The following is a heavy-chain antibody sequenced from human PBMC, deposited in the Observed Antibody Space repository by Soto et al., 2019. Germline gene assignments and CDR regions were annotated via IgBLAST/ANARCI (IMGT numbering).Heavy chain of an antibody. J-gene: IGHJ4*02. CDR2: ISAANSKT. Sequence: ASVKVSCKASGYTFTSYGIAWVRLAPGQGLEWMGWISAANSKTTYARKFQGRATLTTDTSTNTAYLELRSLRTDDTAIYYCARRGYFHRSGYLGYWGQGTRVTVSS. V-gene: IGHV1-18*04. CDR3: ARRGYFHRSGYLGY. CDR1: GYTFTSYG. D-gene: IGHD3-22*01.